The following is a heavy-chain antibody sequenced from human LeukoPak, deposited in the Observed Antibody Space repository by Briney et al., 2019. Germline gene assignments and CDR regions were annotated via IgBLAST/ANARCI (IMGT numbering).Heavy chain of an antibody. D-gene: IGHD2-2*01. CDR2: IRSKANSYAT. V-gene: IGHV3-73*01. CDR3: TRRGPYCSSTSCYSYYYYMDV. Sequence: PGGSLRLSCAASGFTFSGSAMHWVRQASGKGLEWVGRIRSKANSYATAYAASVKGRFTISRDDSKNTAYLQMNSLKTEDPAVYYCTRRGPYCSSTSCYSYYYYMDVWGKGTTVTVSS. J-gene: IGHJ6*03. CDR1: GFTFSGSA.